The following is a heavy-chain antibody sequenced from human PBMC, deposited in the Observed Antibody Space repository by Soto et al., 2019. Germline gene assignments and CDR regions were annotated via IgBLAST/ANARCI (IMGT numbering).Heavy chain of an antibody. Sequence: QITLKESGPTLVKPTQTLTLTCTFSGFSLSTSGVGVGWIRQPPGKALEWLALIYWADDKHYSPSLKSRLTITKDTSTSPGVLTMTNIDPVDTATYYCAHSPDYGDPYNCFDPWGQGTLVTVSS. D-gene: IGHD4-17*01. CDR1: GFSLSTSGVG. CDR2: IYWADDK. CDR3: AHSPDYGDPYNCFDP. J-gene: IGHJ5*02. V-gene: IGHV2-5*02.